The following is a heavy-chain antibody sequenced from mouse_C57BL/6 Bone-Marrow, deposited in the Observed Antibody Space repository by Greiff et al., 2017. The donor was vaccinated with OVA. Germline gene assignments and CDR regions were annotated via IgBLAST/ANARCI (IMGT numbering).Heavy chain of an antibody. J-gene: IGHJ3*01. CDR3: ARALGDYEGFAY. Sequence: EVKLMESGGGLVKPGGSLKLSCAASGFTFSSYAMSWVRQTPEKRLEWVATISDGGSYTYYPDNVKGRFTISRDNAKNNLYLQMSHLKSEDTAMYYCARALGDYEGFAYWGQGTLVTVSA. V-gene: IGHV5-4*03. CDR1: GFTFSSYA. CDR2: ISDGGSYT. D-gene: IGHD2-4*01.